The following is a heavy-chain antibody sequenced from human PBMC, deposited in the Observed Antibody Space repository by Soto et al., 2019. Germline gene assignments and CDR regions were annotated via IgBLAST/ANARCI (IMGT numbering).Heavy chain of an antibody. V-gene: IGHV4-61*01. CDR1: GGSVSSDTHY. CDR2: IYSSGST. D-gene: IGHD2-2*02. CDR3: ARFVRSCSGTTCYTRADV. J-gene: IGHJ6*02. Sequence: QVQLQESGPRLVKPSETVSLTCTVSGGSVSSDTHYWSWIRLPPGKRLEWIGFIYSSGSTNYNPSLKSRVTMSVDTSKNQFSLQLRSVIVADTAVYHCARFVRSCSGTTCYTRADVWGQGTTVSVSS.